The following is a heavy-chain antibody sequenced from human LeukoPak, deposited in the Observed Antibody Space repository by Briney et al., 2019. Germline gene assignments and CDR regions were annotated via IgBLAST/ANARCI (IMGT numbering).Heavy chain of an antibody. CDR3: ARDLDLAYYYDSSGYPLDY. Sequence: PGGSLRLSCAASGFTFSSYSMNWVRQAPGKGLEWVSSISSSSSYIYYADSVKGRFTISRDNAKNSLYLQMNSLRAEDTAVYYCARDLDLAYYYDSSGYPLDYWGQGTLVTVSS. CDR1: GFTFSSYS. J-gene: IGHJ4*02. D-gene: IGHD3-22*01. V-gene: IGHV3-21*01. CDR2: ISSSSSYI.